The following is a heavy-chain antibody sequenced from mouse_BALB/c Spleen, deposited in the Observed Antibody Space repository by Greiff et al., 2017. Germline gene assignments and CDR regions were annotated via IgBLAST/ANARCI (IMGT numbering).Heavy chain of an antibody. CDR1: GFSLTGYG. V-gene: IGHV2-6-7*01. D-gene: IGHD2-1*01. CDR2: IWGDGST. CDR3: ARAQGYYGNYRYWYFDV. J-gene: IGHJ1*01. Sequence: VKVVESGPGLVAPSQSLSITCTVSGFSLTGYGVNWVRQPPGKGLEWLGMIWGDGSTDYNSALKSRLSISKDNSKSQVFLKMNSLQTDDTARYYCARAQGYYGNYRYWYFDVWGAGTTVTVSS.